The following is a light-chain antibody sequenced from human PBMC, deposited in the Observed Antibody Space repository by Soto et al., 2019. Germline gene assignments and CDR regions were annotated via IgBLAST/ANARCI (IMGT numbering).Light chain of an antibody. Sequence: QSALTQPRSVSGSPGQSVTISCTGTNNDVGFYNYVSWYQQQLGKAPKLLIYEVSKRPSGVPDRFSGSKSGNTASLTVSGLQPEDEADYYCSSYAGSNKSVFGTGTKLTVL. CDR3: SSYAGSNKSV. CDR1: NNDVGFYNY. CDR2: EVS. J-gene: IGLJ1*01. V-gene: IGLV2-8*01.